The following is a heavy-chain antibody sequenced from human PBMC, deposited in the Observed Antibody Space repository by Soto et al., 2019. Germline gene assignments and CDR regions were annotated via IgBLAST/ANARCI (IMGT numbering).Heavy chain of an antibody. CDR1: GGSFSGYY. Sequence: SETLSLTCAVYGGSFSGYYWSWIRQPPGKGLEWIGEINHSGSTNYNPSLKSRVTISVDTSKNQFSLKLSSVTAADKAVYYCARRHDFWTGYYFQGYYYGMDVWGQGTTVT. CDR2: INHSGST. J-gene: IGHJ6*02. V-gene: IGHV4-34*01. CDR3: ARRHDFWTGYYFQGYYYGMDV. D-gene: IGHD3-3*01.